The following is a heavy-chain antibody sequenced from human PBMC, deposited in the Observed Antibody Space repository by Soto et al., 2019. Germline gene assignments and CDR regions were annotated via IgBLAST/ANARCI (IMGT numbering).Heavy chain of an antibody. CDR1: GGSISSGGYS. V-gene: IGHV4-30-2*01. Sequence: PSETLSLTCAASGGSISSGGYSWSWIRQPPGKGLEWIGYIYHSGSTYYNPSLKSRVTISVDRSKNQFSLKLSSVTAADTAVYYCARGGVDYYDSSGYYFSPYYFDYWGQGTLVTVSS. D-gene: IGHD3-22*01. CDR2: IYHSGST. CDR3: ARGGVDYYDSSGYYFSPYYFDY. J-gene: IGHJ4*02.